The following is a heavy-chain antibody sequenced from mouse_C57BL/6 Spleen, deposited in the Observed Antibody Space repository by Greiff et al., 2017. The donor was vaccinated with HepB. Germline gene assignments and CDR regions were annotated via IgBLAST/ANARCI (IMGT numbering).Heavy chain of an antibody. J-gene: IGHJ2*01. Sequence: DVMLVESGEGLVKPGGSLKLSCAASGFTFSSYAMSWVRQTPEKRLEWVAYISSGGDYIYYADTVKGRFTISRDNARNTLYLQMSSLKSEDTAMYYCTRMGLLRFFDYWGQGTTLTVSS. V-gene: IGHV5-9-1*02. D-gene: IGHD1-1*01. CDR3: TRMGLLRFFDY. CDR2: ISSGGDYI. CDR1: GFTFSSYA.